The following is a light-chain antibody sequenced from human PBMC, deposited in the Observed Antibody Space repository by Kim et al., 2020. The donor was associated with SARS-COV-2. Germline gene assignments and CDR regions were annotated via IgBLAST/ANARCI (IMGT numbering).Light chain of an antibody. CDR2: GAS. Sequence: LSPGERATLSCRASQSVSSSYLAWYQQKPGQAPRLLIYGASSRATGIPDRYSGSGSGTDFTLTISRLEPEDFAVYYCQQYGSSLYTFGQGTELEI. CDR1: QSVSSSY. J-gene: IGKJ2*01. CDR3: QQYGSSLYT. V-gene: IGKV3-20*01.